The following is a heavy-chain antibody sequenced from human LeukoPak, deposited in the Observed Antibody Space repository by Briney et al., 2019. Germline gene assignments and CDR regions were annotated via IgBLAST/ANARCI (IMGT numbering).Heavy chain of an antibody. D-gene: IGHD3-3*01. CDR2: IIPIFGTA. CDR1: GGTFSSYA. J-gene: IGHJ4*02. Sequence: SVNVSCMASGGTFSSYAISWVRQAPGQGLEWMGGIIPIFGTANYAQKFQGRVTITADKSTSTAYMELSSLRSEDTAVYYCARVDFWSGYAGDYWGQGTLVTVSS. CDR3: ARVDFWSGYAGDY. V-gene: IGHV1-69*06.